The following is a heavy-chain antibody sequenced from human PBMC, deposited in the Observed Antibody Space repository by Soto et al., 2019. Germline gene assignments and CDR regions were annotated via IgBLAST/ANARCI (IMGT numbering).Heavy chain of an antibody. D-gene: IGHD1-1*01. CDR2: MSHSGGT. V-gene: IGHV4-34*01. J-gene: IGHJ3*02. Sequence: QVQLQQWGAGLLKPSETLSLTCAVYGGFVSSGSYYWSWIRQPPGKGLEWIGAMSHSGGTHFNPAPNSRVTISVDTSKNQFSLKMSSVTAADTALYYCARVERGTATTVVDAFDIWGPGTMVTVSS. CDR1: GGFVSSGSYY. CDR3: ARVERGTATTVVDAFDI.